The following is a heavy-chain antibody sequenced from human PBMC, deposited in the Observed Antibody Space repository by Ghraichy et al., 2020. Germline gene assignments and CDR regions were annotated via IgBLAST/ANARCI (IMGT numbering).Heavy chain of an antibody. Sequence: SETLSLTCTVSGGSISSYYWSWIRQPPGKGLEWIGYIYYSGSTNYNPSLKSRVTISVDTSKNQFSLKLSSVTAADTAVYYCARGYDSSGYYWSYYYGMDVWGQGTTVTVSS. J-gene: IGHJ6*02. CDR1: GGSISSYY. D-gene: IGHD3-22*01. CDR2: IYYSGST. CDR3: ARGYDSSGYYWSYYYGMDV. V-gene: IGHV4-59*01.